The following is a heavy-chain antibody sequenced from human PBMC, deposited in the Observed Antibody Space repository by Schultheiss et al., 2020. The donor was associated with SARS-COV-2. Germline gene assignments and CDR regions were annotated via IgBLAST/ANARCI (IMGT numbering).Heavy chain of an antibody. CDR3: ARGPIAVAGTGPPG. CDR2: IYYSGST. Sequence: SETLSLTCAVYGGSFSGYYWSWIRQPPGKGLEWIGYIYYSGSTNYNPSLKSRVTISVDTSKNQFSLKLSSVTAADTAVYYCARGPIAVAGTGPPGWGQGTTVTVSS. V-gene: IGHV4-34*01. CDR1: GGSFSGYY. D-gene: IGHD6-19*01. J-gene: IGHJ6*02.